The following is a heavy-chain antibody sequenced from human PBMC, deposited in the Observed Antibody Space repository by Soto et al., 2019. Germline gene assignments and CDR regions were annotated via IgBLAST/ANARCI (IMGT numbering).Heavy chain of an antibody. D-gene: IGHD1-26*01. J-gene: IGHJ3*02. V-gene: IGHV4-30-4*01. CDR1: GGSISSGDYY. CDR3: ARDKEWEPPDDAFDI. CDR2: IYYSGST. Sequence: LSLTCTVSGGSISSGDYYWSWIRQPPGKGLEWIGYIYYSGSTYYNPSLKSRVTISVDTSKNQFSLKLSSVTAADTAVYYCARDKEWEPPDDAFDIWGQGTMVTVSS.